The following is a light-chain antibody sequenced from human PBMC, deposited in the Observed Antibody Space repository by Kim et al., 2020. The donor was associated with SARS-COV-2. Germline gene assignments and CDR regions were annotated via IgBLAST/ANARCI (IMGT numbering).Light chain of an antibody. CDR1: ELGHEY. Sequence: SYELTQPPSVSVFPGQTATIACSGDELGHEYACWYQQKPGQSPVLVIYEDTERPAGVPERFSGSKSGTTATLTISGTQTLDEADYYCQAWDRRTVIFGGGTQLTVL. J-gene: IGLJ2*01. V-gene: IGLV3-1*01. CDR3: QAWDRRTVI. CDR2: EDT.